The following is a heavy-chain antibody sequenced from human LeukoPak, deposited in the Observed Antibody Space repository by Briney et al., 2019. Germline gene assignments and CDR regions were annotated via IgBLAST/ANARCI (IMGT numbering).Heavy chain of an antibody. V-gene: IGHV1-2*02. J-gene: IGHJ6*02. D-gene: IGHD6-13*01. CDR3: ARAGYSSSWAYYYYGMDV. Sequence: ASVKVSCKASGYTFTGYYMHWVRQAPGQGLEWMGWINPNSGGTNYAQKFQGRVTMTRDTSISTAYMELSRLRSDDTAVYYCARAGYSSSWAYYYYGMDVWGQGTTVTVSS. CDR1: GYTFTGYY. CDR2: INPNSGGT.